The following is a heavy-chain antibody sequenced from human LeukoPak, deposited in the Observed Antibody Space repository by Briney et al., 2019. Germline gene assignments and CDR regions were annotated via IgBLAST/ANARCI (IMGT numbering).Heavy chain of an antibody. V-gene: IGHV3-74*01. Sequence: PGGSLRLSCAASGFTFSSYWMHWVRQAPGRGLVWVSRINSDGSSTSYADSVKGRFTISRDNSKNTLYLQMNSLRAEDTAVYYCAKGYPDSSGYNYFDYWGQGTLVTVSS. CDR3: AKGYPDSSGYNYFDY. CDR1: GFTFSSYW. CDR2: INSDGSST. D-gene: IGHD3-22*01. J-gene: IGHJ4*02.